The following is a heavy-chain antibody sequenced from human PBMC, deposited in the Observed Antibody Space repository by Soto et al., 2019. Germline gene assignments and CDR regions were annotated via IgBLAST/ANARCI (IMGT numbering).Heavy chain of an antibody. CDR2: IIPIFGTA. CDR1: GGTFSSYA. D-gene: IGHD2-21*02. CDR3: ARDGLPGGGDGYSSAFDI. V-gene: IGHV1-69*01. J-gene: IGHJ3*02. Sequence: QVQLVQSGAEVKKPGSSVKVSCKASGGTFSSYAISWVRQAPGQGLEWMGGIIPIFGTANYAQKFQGRVTITADESTSTAYMELSSLRSEDTAVYYCARDGLPGGGDGYSSAFDIWGQGTMVTVSS.